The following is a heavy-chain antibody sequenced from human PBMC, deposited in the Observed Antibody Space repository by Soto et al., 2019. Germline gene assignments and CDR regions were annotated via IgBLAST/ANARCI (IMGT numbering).Heavy chain of an antibody. D-gene: IGHD6-19*01. CDR1: GDSVSSSSAA. CDR3: ARSIAVAKANWFDP. Sequence: SETLSLTCAISGDSVSSSSAAWNWIRQSPSRGLEWLGRTYYRSKWYNDYAVSVKSRITINPDTSKNQFSLQLNSVTPEDTAVYYCARSIAVAKANWFDPWGQGTLVTVSS. V-gene: IGHV6-1*01. CDR2: TYYRSKWYN. J-gene: IGHJ5*02.